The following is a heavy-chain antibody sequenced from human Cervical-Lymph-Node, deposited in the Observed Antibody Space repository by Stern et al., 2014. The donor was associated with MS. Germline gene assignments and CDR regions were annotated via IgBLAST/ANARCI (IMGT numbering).Heavy chain of an antibody. CDR1: GFTFTTYT. CDR2: IRGSGSST. CDR3: AADDLGTIWDFDY. Sequence: EVQLVESGGGLVQPGGSLRLSCAASGFTFTTYTMSWVRQAPGKGLEWVSLIRGSGSSTYYPNSVRGRFTISRDNSRHTLYLQMNSLRAEDTAVYYCAADDLGTIWDFDYWGQGTLVTVSS. D-gene: IGHD5-12*01. J-gene: IGHJ4*02. V-gene: IGHV3-23*04.